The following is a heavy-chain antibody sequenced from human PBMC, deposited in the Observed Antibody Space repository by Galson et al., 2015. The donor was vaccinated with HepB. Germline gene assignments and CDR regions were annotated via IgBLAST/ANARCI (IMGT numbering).Heavy chain of an antibody. D-gene: IGHD2-8*01. Sequence: QSGAEVKKPGESLKISCKGSGYSFTSYWIGWVRQMPGKGLEWMGIIYPGDSDTRYSPSFQGQVTISADKSISTAYLQWSSLKASDTAMCYCARHRPAHGSVLSSMDGMDVWGQGTTVTVSS. J-gene: IGHJ6*02. CDR2: IYPGDSDT. V-gene: IGHV5-51*01. CDR3: ARHRPAHGSVLSSMDGMDV. CDR1: GYSFTSYW.